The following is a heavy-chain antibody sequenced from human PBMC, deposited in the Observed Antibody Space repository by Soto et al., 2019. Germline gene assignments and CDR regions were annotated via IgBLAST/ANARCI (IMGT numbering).Heavy chain of an antibody. Sequence: SVKVSCKASGGTFSSYAISWVRQAPGQGLEWMGGIIPIFGTANYAQKFQGRVTITADKSTSTAYMELSSLRSEDTAVYYCAKDYLLNYDSSGYPGGWFDPWGQGTLVTVSS. J-gene: IGHJ5*02. V-gene: IGHV1-69*06. CDR1: GGTFSSYA. CDR3: AKDYLLNYDSSGYPGGWFDP. CDR2: IIPIFGTA. D-gene: IGHD3-22*01.